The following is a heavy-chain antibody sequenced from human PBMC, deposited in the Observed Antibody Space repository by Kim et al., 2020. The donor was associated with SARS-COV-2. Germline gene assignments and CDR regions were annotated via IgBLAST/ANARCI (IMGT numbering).Heavy chain of an antibody. Sequence: GGSLRLSCAASGFTFSSYAMSWVRQAPGKGLEWVSAISGSGGSTYYADSVKGRFTISRDNSKNTLYLQMNSLRAEDTAVYYCAKAAAAGAMGSAHGSGTPIDYWGQGTLVTVSS. D-gene: IGHD6-13*01. CDR1: GFTFSSYA. V-gene: IGHV3-23*01. J-gene: IGHJ4*02. CDR2: ISGSGGST. CDR3: AKAAAAGAMGSAHGSGTPIDY.